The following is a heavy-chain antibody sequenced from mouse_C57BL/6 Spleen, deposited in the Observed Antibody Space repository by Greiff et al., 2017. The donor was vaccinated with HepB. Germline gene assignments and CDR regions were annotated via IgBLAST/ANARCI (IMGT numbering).Heavy chain of an antibody. CDR2: INYDGSST. V-gene: IGHV5-16*01. J-gene: IGHJ1*03. Sequence: DVKLVESEGGLVQPGSSMKLSCTASGFTFSDYYMAWVRQVPEKGLEWVANINYDGSSTYYLDSLKSRFIISRDNAKNILYLQMSSLKSEDTATYYCARALGRTDWYFDVWGTGTTVTVSS. CDR1: GFTFSDYY. CDR3: ARALGRTDWYFDV. D-gene: IGHD4-1*01.